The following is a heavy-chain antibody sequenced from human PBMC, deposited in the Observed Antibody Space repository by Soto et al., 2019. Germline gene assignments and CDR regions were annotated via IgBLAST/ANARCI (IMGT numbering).Heavy chain of an antibody. CDR2: MNPNSGNT. J-gene: IGHJ4*02. Sequence: GASVKVSCKASGYTFTSYDINWVRQATGQGLEWMGWMNPNSGNTGYAQKFQGRVTMTRNTSISTAYMELSSLRSEDTAVYYCARAMVRGVIPHSSFDYWGQGTLVTVSS. V-gene: IGHV1-8*01. CDR3: ARAMVRGVIPHSSFDY. CDR1: GYTFTSYD. D-gene: IGHD3-10*01.